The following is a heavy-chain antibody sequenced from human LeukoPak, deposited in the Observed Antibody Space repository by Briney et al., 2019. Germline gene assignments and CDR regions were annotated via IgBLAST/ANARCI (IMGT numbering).Heavy chain of an antibody. D-gene: IGHD6-13*01. CDR1: GGSISSYY. CDR2: IYYSGST. V-gene: IGHV4-59*01. Sequence: SETLSLTCTVSGGSISSYYWSWIRQPPGKGLEWIGYIYYSGSTNYNPSLKSRVTISVDTSKNQFSLKLSSVTAADTAVYYCARDGPGSRSPYFDYWGQGTLVTVSS. CDR3: ARDGPGSRSPYFDY. J-gene: IGHJ4*02.